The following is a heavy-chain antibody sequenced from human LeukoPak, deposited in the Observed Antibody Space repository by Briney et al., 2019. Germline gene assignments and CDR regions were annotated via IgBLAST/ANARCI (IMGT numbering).Heavy chain of an antibody. CDR3: ARSTGILSFGELDY. CDR2: VSGGSSYI. V-gene: IGHV3-21*01. D-gene: IGHD3-10*01. J-gene: IGHJ4*02. Sequence: SGGSLRLSCAASGFPFSSYNMNWVRQAPGKGLEWVSSVSGGSSYIYYADSVKGRFTISRDNAKNSLYLQMNSLRAEDTAVYFCARSTGILSFGELDYWGQGTLVTVSS. CDR1: GFPFSSYN.